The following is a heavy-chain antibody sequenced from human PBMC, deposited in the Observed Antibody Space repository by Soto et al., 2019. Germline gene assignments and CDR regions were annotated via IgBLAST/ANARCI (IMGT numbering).Heavy chain of an antibody. CDR2: ITSSGSSYI. CDR1: GFAFSSFT. V-gene: IGHV3-21*01. Sequence: EVQLVESGGGLVKPGGSLRLSGAASGFAFSSFTMNWVRQAPGKGLECVSSITSSGSSYIYYTDSVKGRFTISRDNAENSLYLQMNNLRAEDTAVYYCARDTTPYGMDVWGQGTTVIVSS. J-gene: IGHJ6*02. CDR3: ARDTTPYGMDV. D-gene: IGHD2-2*01.